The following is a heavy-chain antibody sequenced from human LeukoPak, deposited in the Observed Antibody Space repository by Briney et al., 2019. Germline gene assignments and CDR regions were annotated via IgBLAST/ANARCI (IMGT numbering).Heavy chain of an antibody. CDR1: GYTLTELS. CDR2: FDPEDGET. V-gene: IGHV1-24*01. J-gene: IGHJ6*03. Sequence: ASVKVSCKVSGYTLTELSMHWVRQAPGKGLEWMGGFDPEDGETIYAQKFQGRVTMTEDTSTDTAYMELSSLRSEDTAVYYCVTPRAGVRGGYYYYMDVWGKGTTVTVSS. CDR3: VTPRAGVRGGYYYYMDV. D-gene: IGHD3-16*01.